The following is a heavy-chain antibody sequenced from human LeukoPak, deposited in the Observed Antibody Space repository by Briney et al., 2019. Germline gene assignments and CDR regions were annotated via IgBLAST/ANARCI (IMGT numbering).Heavy chain of an antibody. CDR1: GFTFSSYE. D-gene: IGHD3-10*01. Sequence: GGSLRLSCAASGFTFSSYEMNWVRQAPGKGLEWVSYISSSGSTIYYADSVKGRFTISRDNAKNSLYLQMNSLRAEATAVYYCARDDYYYGSGSYPVYFDYWGQGTLVTVSS. J-gene: IGHJ4*02. V-gene: IGHV3-48*03. CDR2: ISSSGSTI. CDR3: ARDDYYYGSGSYPVYFDY.